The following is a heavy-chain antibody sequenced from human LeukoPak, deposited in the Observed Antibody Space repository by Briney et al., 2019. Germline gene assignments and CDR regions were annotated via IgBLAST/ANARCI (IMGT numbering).Heavy chain of an antibody. CDR1: GFSFSSYG. CDR3: ARDLYSGGYCVDY. Sequence: GGSLRLSCAASGFSFSSYGIHWVRQAPGKGLEWVAVIWHDGSNKYYADSVKGRFTISRDNSKNTLYLQMNSLRAEDTAVYYCARDLYSGGYCVDYWGQGTLVTVSS. CDR2: IWHDGSNK. V-gene: IGHV3-33*01. D-gene: IGHD1-26*01. J-gene: IGHJ4*02.